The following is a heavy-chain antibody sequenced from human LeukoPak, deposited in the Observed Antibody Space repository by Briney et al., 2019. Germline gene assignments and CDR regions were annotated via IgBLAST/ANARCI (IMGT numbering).Heavy chain of an antibody. D-gene: IGHD2-2*01. Sequence: RPGGSLRLSCAASGFTFSSYCINWVRQAPGKGLEWVSSISSSSSYIYYAASVKGRFTSSRDNAKNTLYLQMNSLRAEDTAVYYCARYCSSTSCYDDYYGMDVWGQGTTVTVSS. V-gene: IGHV3-21*01. CDR3: ARYCSSTSCYDDYYGMDV. CDR1: GFTFSSYC. CDR2: ISSSSSYI. J-gene: IGHJ6*02.